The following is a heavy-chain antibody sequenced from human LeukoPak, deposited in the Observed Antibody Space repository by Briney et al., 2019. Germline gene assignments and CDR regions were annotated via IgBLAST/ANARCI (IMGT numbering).Heavy chain of an antibody. J-gene: IGHJ5*02. CDR3: ARWVGTGYCSGGTYYNWFDP. CDR1: GGSISSYY. D-gene: IGHD2-15*01. Sequence: SETLSLTCTVSGGSISSYYWSWIRQPAGKGLEWIGRIYTSGNTNYNPSLKSRVTMSLDTSKSQFSLKLCSVTAADTAVYYCARWVGTGYCSGGTYYNWFDPWGQGTLVTVSS. V-gene: IGHV4-4*07. CDR2: IYTSGNT.